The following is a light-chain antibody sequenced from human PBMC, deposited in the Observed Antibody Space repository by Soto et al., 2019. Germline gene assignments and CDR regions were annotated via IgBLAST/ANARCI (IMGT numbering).Light chain of an antibody. CDR1: QKSSPW. CDR2: DVS. CDR3: QQYNDYSAT. J-gene: IGKJ1*01. Sequence: DIEMVQSPSALSASVGDTVTITCRASQKSSPWLAWYQQKPGQAPKLLMYDVSSLKRGVPSRFSGSGSGTEFTLTISSLQPDDFATYYCQQYNDYSATFGQGTEVDIK. V-gene: IGKV1-5*01.